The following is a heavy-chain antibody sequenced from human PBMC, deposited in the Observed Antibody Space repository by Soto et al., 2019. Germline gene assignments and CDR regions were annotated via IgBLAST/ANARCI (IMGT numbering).Heavy chain of an antibody. J-gene: IGHJ4*02. CDR3: ARQGYCSNTACYSVDY. D-gene: IGHD2-2*02. CDR1: GYSFTSYW. Sequence: GESLKSACNGSGYSFTSYWIGWVRQMPGKGLEWMGIIYPGDSNTRYSPSFQGQVTISADKSISSAYLQWSSLKASDTAMYYCARQGYCSNTACYSVDYWGQGTLVTVSS. V-gene: IGHV5-51*01. CDR2: IYPGDSNT.